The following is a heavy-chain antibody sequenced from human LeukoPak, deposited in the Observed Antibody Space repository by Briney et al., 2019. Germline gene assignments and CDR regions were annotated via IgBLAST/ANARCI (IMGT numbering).Heavy chain of an antibody. CDR2: INWNGDST. CDR3: ARERVTTDNYYYMDV. J-gene: IGHJ6*03. V-gene: IGHV3-20*04. Sequence: GGSLRLSCAASGFTFDDYGMSWVRQAPGKGLEWVSGINWNGDSTGYVDSVKGRFTISRDNAKNSLYLQMNSLRAEDTALFYCARERVTTDNYYYMDVWGKGTTVAISS. CDR1: GFTFDDYG. D-gene: IGHD1-26*01.